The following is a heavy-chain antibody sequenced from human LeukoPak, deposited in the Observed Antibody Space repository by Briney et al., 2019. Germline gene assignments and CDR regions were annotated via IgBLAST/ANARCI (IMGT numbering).Heavy chain of an antibody. Sequence: GGSLRLSCAASGFTFSSYSMNWVRQAPGKGLEWVSYISSSSNTIYYADSVKGRFTISRDNAKNSLYPQMNGLRDEDTAVYYCARDRWTVTTPDYFDYWGQGTLVTVSS. V-gene: IGHV3-48*02. CDR3: ARDRWTVTTPDYFDY. CDR1: GFTFSSYS. CDR2: ISSSSNTI. D-gene: IGHD4-17*01. J-gene: IGHJ4*02.